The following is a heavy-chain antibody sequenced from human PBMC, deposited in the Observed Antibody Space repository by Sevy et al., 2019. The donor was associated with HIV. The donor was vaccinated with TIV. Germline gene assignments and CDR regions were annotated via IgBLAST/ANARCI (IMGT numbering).Heavy chain of an antibody. CDR2: FYYSGST. J-gene: IGHJ4*02. CDR3: ARVSTFYYYTPGSYYSTFDY. Sequence: SETLSLTCTVSGGSITSYTWSWIRQSPGKGLEWIGYFYYSGSTNYNPSLKSRVTISVDTSKNQFSLNLNSVTAADTAVYYCARVSTFYYYTPGSYYSTFDYWGQGILVTVSS. V-gene: IGHV4-59*01. D-gene: IGHD3-10*01. CDR1: GGSITSYT.